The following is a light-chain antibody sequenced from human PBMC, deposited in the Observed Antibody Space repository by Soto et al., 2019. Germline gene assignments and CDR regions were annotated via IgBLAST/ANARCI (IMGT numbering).Light chain of an antibody. CDR2: GAS. J-gene: IGKJ1*01. CDR1: QSVSSSY. V-gene: IGKV3-20*01. CDR3: QHYSSSPRSWT. Sequence: EIVLTQSPGILSLSPGERATLSCRASQSVSSSYLAWYQQKPGQAPRLHIYGASSRATGIPDRFSGSGFGTDFTLTISRLEPEDFAVYYCQHYSSSPRSWTFGQGTKVEIK.